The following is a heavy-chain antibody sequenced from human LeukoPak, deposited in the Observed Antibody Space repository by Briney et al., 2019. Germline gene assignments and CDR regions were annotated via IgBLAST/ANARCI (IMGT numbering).Heavy chain of an antibody. Sequence: SETLSLTCAVNGGSFSGNYWSWIRQPPGKGLEWIGEINHRGSTSYNSSLKSRVTISVDTSKNQLSLKLGSVTAADTAVYYCARGTGASDYYYYRMDVWGQGTTVTVSS. J-gene: IGHJ6*02. V-gene: IGHV4-34*01. D-gene: IGHD1-26*01. CDR1: GGSFSGNY. CDR2: INHRGST. CDR3: ARGTGASDYYYYRMDV.